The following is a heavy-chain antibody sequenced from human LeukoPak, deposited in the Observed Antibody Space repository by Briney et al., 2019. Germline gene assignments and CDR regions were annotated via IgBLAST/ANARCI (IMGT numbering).Heavy chain of an antibody. D-gene: IGHD3-22*01. CDR2: IKSKTDGGTT. CDR1: GFTFSNYA. V-gene: IGHV3-15*07. J-gene: IGHJ4*02. Sequence: PGGSLRLSCAASGFTFSNYAMNWVRQAPGKGLEWVGRIKSKTDGGTTDYAAPVKGRFTISRDDSKNTLYLQMNSLKTEDTAVYYCTSGYYDSSGYPHLFDYWGQGTLVTVSS. CDR3: TSGYYDSSGYPHLFDY.